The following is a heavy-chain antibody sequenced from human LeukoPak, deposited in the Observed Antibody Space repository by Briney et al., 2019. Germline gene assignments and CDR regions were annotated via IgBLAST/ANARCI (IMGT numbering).Heavy chain of an antibody. V-gene: IGHV3-48*01. Sequence: PEGSLRLLCAASGFTLSFYSINWVRQAPGKGLEWISYVGISSGNTKYADSVKGRFTISGGKAKNSLYLQMNSLRVEDTAVYYCARDTKYAFDNWGQGTLVTVSS. J-gene: IGHJ4*02. CDR1: GFTLSFYS. D-gene: IGHD2-2*01. CDR3: ARDTKYAFDN. CDR2: VGISSGNT.